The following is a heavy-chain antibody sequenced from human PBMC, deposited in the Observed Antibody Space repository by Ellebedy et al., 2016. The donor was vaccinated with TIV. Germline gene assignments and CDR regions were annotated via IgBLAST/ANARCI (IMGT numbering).Heavy chain of an antibody. CDR3: AKERLEYGDSGFDY. J-gene: IGHJ4*02. V-gene: IGHV3-11*01. Sequence: GESLKISXAASGFSSSDYYMSWIRQAPGKGLEWVSYISDSGSMIHYADSVKGRFTISRDNSKNTVSLHMSSLRAEDTAVYFCAKERLEYGDSGFDYWGQGTLVTVSS. CDR2: ISDSGSMI. D-gene: IGHD4-17*01. CDR1: GFSSSDYY.